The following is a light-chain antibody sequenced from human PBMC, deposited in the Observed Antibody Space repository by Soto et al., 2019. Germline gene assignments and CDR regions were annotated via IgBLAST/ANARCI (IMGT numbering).Light chain of an antibody. Sequence: EIVMTQSPATLSVSPGERATLSCRASQSVGSNLAWYQQTPGQAPRLLIFDASTRAAGIPARFSGSGSATEFTLTISSLRSEDFAFYFCHQYSDWPLYTFGQGTKVDIK. V-gene: IGKV3-15*01. J-gene: IGKJ2*01. CDR2: DAS. CDR1: QSVGSN. CDR3: HQYSDWPLYT.